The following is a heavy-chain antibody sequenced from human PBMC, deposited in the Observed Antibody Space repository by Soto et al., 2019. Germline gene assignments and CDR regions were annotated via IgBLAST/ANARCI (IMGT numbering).Heavy chain of an antibody. D-gene: IGHD3-10*01. CDR2: IMPTVDSA. Sequence: ASVKVSCKASGGTLSDNAVSWVRQARGQGLEWMGGIMPTVDSANYAQKFQGRLTITADESTSTANMELSSLTSDDTAIYYCAVAAVREILTEQSSGMAVWGQGTTVTVSS. CDR3: AVAAVREILTEQSSGMAV. J-gene: IGHJ6*02. CDR1: GGTLSDNA. V-gene: IGHV1-69*13.